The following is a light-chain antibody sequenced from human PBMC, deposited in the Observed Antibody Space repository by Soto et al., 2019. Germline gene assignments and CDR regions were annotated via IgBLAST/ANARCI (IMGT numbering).Light chain of an antibody. Sequence: QSVLTQPASVSGSPGQSITISCTGTSSDVGAYNYVSWYQQYPGKAPKLMIYDVTSRPSGVSNRFSGSKSGNAASLTIFGLQAEDEADYYCCSYTSSSSLVFGTGTKVTVL. J-gene: IGLJ1*01. CDR3: CSYTSSSSLV. V-gene: IGLV2-14*03. CDR1: SSDVGAYNY. CDR2: DVT.